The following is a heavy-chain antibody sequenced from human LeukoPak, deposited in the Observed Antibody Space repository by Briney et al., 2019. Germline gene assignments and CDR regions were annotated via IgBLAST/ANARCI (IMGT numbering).Heavy chain of an antibody. Sequence: GGSLRLSCAASGFTFDDYAMHWVRQAPGKGLEWVSLISWDGGSTYYADSVKGRFTISRDNSRHTLYLQMNSLAAEDTALYYCAKDKEYSGFGPILSGYYYGMGVWGKGTTVTVSS. J-gene: IGHJ6*04. V-gene: IGHV3-43D*04. CDR2: ISWDGGST. CDR1: GFTFDDYA. D-gene: IGHD5-12*01. CDR3: AKDKEYSGFGPILSGYYYGMGV.